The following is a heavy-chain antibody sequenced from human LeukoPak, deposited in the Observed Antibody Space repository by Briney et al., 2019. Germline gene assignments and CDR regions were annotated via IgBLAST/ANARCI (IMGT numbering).Heavy chain of an antibody. V-gene: IGHV6-1*01. CDR3: AREVARRIDY. CDR1: GDSVSSNSAT. D-gene: IGHD2-15*01. J-gene: IGHJ4*02. CDR2: TYYRSKWYN. Sequence: SQTLSLTCAISGDSVSSNSATWNWIRQSPSRGLEWLGRTYYRSKWYNDYAVSVKSRITINPDTSKNQFSLQLNSLIREDTAVYHCAREVARRIDYWGQGTLVTVSS.